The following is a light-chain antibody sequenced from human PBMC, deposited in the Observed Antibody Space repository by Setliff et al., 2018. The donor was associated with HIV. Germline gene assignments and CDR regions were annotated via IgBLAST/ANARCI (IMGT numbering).Light chain of an antibody. V-gene: IGLV1-44*01. CDR3: ASWDDSLKVYV. J-gene: IGLJ1*01. Sequence: QSVLAQSPSVSGTPGQRVTISCSGSNSNIGTTTVNWYQRLPGAAPKLLIYTNSHRPSGAPDRFSGSKSGTSASLAISGLQSEDEAEYYCASWDDSLKVYVFGSGTKVTVL. CDR2: TNS. CDR1: NSNIGTTT.